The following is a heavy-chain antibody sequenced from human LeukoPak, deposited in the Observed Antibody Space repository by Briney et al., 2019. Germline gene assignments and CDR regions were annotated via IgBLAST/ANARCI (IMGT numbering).Heavy chain of an antibody. J-gene: IGHJ4*02. D-gene: IGHD6-13*01. Sequence: GESLKISCQVSGYSFTNYWIGWVRHMPGKGLEWMGIIYPGDSDTRYSPSFQGQVTISADKSISTAYLQWSSLKASDTAMYYCARRFAATGRGYFDYWGQGTLVTVSS. CDR1: GYSFTNYW. V-gene: IGHV5-51*01. CDR2: IYPGDSDT. CDR3: ARRFAATGRGYFDY.